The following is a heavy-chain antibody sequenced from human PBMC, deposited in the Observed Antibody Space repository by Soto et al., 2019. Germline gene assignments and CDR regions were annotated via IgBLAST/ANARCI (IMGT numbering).Heavy chain of an antibody. CDR1: GYTFTSYY. CDR3: ARVHTAMEFDY. CDR2: INPSGGST. J-gene: IGHJ4*02. V-gene: IGHV1-46*01. D-gene: IGHD5-18*01. Sequence: ASVKVSCKASGYTFTSYYMHWVRQAPGQGLEWMGIINPSGGSTSYAQKFQGRVTMTRXTXXSXXXMXLXXLRXEDTAVYYCARVHTAMEFDYWGQGTLVTVSP.